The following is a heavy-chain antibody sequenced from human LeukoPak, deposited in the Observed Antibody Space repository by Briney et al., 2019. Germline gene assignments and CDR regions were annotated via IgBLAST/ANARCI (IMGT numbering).Heavy chain of an antibody. J-gene: IGHJ4*02. CDR3: ARGRYYYDSSGYQPPFFDY. CDR2: IFFGGSNK. Sequence: GSLELSLATLGITLRYYCIPWVRQASGQGVGVVAGIFFGGSNKYYADSVKGRFTISRDNSKNTLYLQMNSLRAEDTAVYYCARGRYYYDSSGYQPPFFDYWGQGTLVTVSS. CDR1: GITLRYYC. V-gene: IGHV3-30*03. D-gene: IGHD3-22*01.